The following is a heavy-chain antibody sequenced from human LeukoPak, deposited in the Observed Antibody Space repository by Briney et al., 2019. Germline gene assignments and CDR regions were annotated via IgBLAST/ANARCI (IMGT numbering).Heavy chain of an antibody. CDR2: IFHTGST. Sequence: PSETLSFTCTVSGGSIISSSFYWGWIRQPPGKGLEWIGSIFHTGSTFHNPSLNRRVTFSVDTSKNQFSLNVSSITAADTAVYYCARHIYSTRSSFYSDYWGQGTLVAVSS. CDR1: GGSIISSSFY. CDR3: ARHIYSTRSSFYSDY. J-gene: IGHJ4*02. D-gene: IGHD6-13*01. V-gene: IGHV4-39*01.